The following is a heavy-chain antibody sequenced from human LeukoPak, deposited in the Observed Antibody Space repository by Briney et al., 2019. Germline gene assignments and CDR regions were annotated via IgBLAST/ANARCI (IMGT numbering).Heavy chain of an antibody. Sequence: GGSLRLSCAASGITFTKAWMSWVRQAPGEGLEWVGRFNRRSDGETTDYAAPVKGRFTIPTDDSKNTLYLQMSSLKSEDTAVYYCTTEGFTYGYHSLDSWGQGTPVTVSS. D-gene: IGHD5-18*01. CDR2: FNRRSDGETT. V-gene: IGHV3-15*01. CDR3: TTEGFTYGYHSLDS. CDR1: GITFTKAW. J-gene: IGHJ4*02.